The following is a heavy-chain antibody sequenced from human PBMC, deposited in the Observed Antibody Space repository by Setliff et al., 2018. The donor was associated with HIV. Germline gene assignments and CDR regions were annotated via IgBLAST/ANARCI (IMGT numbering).Heavy chain of an antibody. CDR2: IYHTGSS. V-gene: IGHV4-38-2*02. CDR1: GFSISSRYY. J-gene: IGHJ4*02. Sequence: PSETLSLTCDVSGFSISSRYYWGWIRQSPGKGLEWIGNIYHTGSSYYNPSLNDRATISLDTSKNQFSLKLNSVTAADTAVYYCARDVPDLVISVYGFWGQGIPVTV. CDR3: ARDVPDLVISVYGF. D-gene: IGHD3-22*01.